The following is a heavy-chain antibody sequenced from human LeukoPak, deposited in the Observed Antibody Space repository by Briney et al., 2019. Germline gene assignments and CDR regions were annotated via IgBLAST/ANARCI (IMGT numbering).Heavy chain of an antibody. D-gene: IGHD3-10*01. Sequence: GGSLRLSCAASGFTFGSYWMHWVRQAPGKGLVWVSRINSDGSSTSYADSVKGRFTISRDNAKNTLYLQMNSLRAEDTAVYYCARGSLWFGEFSYWGQGTLVTVSS. J-gene: IGHJ4*02. CDR3: ARGSLWFGEFSY. CDR1: GFTFGSYW. CDR2: INSDGSST. V-gene: IGHV3-74*01.